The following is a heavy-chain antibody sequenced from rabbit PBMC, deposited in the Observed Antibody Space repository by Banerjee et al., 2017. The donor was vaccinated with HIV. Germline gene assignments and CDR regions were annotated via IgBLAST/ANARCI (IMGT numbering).Heavy chain of an antibody. CDR2: INSSSRNV. CDR3: VRHNSGLRL. CDR1: GSDISSNA. J-gene: IGHJ3*01. V-gene: IGHV1S47*01. D-gene: IGHD4-1*01. Sequence: QEQLVESGGGLVQPEGSLTLTCKASGSDISSNAMCWVRQAPGKGLEWIGCINSSSRNVVYASWATGRFTISRTSTTVDLKMTSLTAADTATYFCVRHNSGLRLWGQGTLVTVS.